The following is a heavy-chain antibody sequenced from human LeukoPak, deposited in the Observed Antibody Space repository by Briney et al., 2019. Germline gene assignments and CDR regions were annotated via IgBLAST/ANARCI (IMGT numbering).Heavy chain of an antibody. D-gene: IGHD3-22*01. CDR3: AKRRRLGWDAFDI. Sequence: GGSLRLSCAASGFTFSSYAMSWVRQAPGKGLEWVSVISGSGGSTYYADSVKGRFTISRDNSKNTLYLQMNSLRAEDTAVYYCAKRRRLGWDAFDIWGQGTMVTVSS. J-gene: IGHJ3*02. CDR1: GFTFSSYA. CDR2: ISGSGGST. V-gene: IGHV3-23*01.